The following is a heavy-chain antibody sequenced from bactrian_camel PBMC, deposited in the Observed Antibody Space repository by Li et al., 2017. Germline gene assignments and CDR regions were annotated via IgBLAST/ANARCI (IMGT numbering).Heavy chain of an antibody. V-gene: IGHV3S60*01. CDR1: GFTLERDD. D-gene: IGHD7*01. J-gene: IGHJ4*01. CDR3: AAARPYFLQTCGGTWQTSGDKY. Sequence: HVQLVESGGGSVQAGGSLRLSCTASGFTLERDDVGWFRQAPGKGCELVSSIESDGTTVYSDSAKGRFAISRDSNKKTVFLQMNSLKPEDTAMYYCAAARPYFLQTCGGTWQTSGDKYWGQGTQVTVS. CDR2: IESDGTT.